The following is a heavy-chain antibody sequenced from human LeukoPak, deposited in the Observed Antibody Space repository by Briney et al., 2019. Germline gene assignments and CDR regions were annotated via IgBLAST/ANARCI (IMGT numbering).Heavy chain of an antibody. Sequence: SETLSLTCTVSGGSISSSSYYWGWIRQPPGKGLEWIGSIYYSGSTYYNPSLKSRVTISVDTSKNQFSLKLSSVTAADTAVYYCARDVVVTAGNWFDPWGQGTLVTVSS. V-gene: IGHV4-39*07. J-gene: IGHJ5*02. D-gene: IGHD2-21*02. CDR3: ARDVVVTAGNWFDP. CDR1: GGSISSSSYY. CDR2: IYYSGST.